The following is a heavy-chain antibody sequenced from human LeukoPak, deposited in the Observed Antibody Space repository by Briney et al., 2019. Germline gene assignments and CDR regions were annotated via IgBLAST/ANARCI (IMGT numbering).Heavy chain of an antibody. J-gene: IGHJ4*02. Sequence: GGSLRLSCAASGFTFRDYYMGWIRQAPGKGLEWISYISETGTTIYQPDSVKGRFSISRANAKNSLFLQMNRLRPEDTAVYYCARTSYPWNWGQGTLVTVSS. CDR2: ISETGTTI. V-gene: IGHV3-11*01. CDR3: ARTSYPWN. D-gene: IGHD3-16*02. CDR1: GFTFRDYY.